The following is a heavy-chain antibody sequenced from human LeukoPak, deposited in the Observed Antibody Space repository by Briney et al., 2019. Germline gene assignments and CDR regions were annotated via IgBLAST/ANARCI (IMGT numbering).Heavy chain of an antibody. D-gene: IGHD1-26*01. Sequence: ASVKVSCKASGYTFTSYGISWVRQAPGQGLEWMGWISAYNGNTNYAQKLQGRVTMTTDTSTSTAYMELRSLRSDDTAVYYCARVGRLQWELLDYYYYYYMDVWGKGTTVTVSS. V-gene: IGHV1-18*01. J-gene: IGHJ6*03. CDR3: ARVGRLQWELLDYYYYYYMDV. CDR1: GYTFTSYG. CDR2: ISAYNGNT.